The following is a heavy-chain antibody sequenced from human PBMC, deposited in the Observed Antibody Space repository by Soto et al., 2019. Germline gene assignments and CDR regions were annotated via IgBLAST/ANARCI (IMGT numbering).Heavy chain of an antibody. J-gene: IGHJ6*03. Sequence: EVQLVESGGGLVQPGGSLRLSCAASGFTFSSHWMHWVRQAPGKGLVWVSRINRDGSNTSYADSVKGRSTISRDNAKNTLYLEIHSPRAEDTAVYYCARDNYDFWSGVCYYCIDVWGKGTTVTVSS. D-gene: IGHD3-3*01. CDR2: INRDGSNT. V-gene: IGHV3-74*01. CDR3: ARDNYDFWSGVCYYCIDV. CDR1: GFTFSSHW.